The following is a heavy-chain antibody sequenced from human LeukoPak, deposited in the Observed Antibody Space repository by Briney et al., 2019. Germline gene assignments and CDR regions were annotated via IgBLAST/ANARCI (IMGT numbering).Heavy chain of an antibody. J-gene: IGHJ4*02. CDR3: ARWNYDDYGEYFDY. CDR2: IYSRGGT. CDR1: GGSINSHY. D-gene: IGHD4-17*01. Sequence: PSETLSLTCTVSGGSINSHYWSWIRQPAGKGLEWSGRIYSRGGTTYGPALKSRGAMAVDTPKNQFSLTLSSVTAADTAVYYCARWNYDDYGEYFDYWGQGTLVTVSS. V-gene: IGHV4-4*07.